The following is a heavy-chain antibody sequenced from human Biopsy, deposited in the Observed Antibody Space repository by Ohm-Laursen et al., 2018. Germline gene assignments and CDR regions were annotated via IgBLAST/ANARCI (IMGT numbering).Heavy chain of an antibody. J-gene: IGHJ4*02. CDR3: ARADMVTTIVDY. Sequence: TLSLTCTVSGDSISSGGNYWIWIRQFPGKGLEWIAYIYHTGSTYYNPSLKSRLSIAIDTSKNQFSVSLRSVTAADTAVYYCARADMVTTIVDYWGQGTLVTVSS. V-gene: IGHV4-31*03. CDR1: GDSISSGGNY. D-gene: IGHD5-12*01. CDR2: IYHTGST.